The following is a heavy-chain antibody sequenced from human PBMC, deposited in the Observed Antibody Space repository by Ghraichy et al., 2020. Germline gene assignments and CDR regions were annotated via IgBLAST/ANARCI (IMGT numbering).Heavy chain of an antibody. CDR3: ASSSPGYAFDI. D-gene: IGHD1-1*01. CDR2: IYYSGST. J-gene: IGHJ3*02. CDR1: GGSISSYY. Sequence: SETLSLTCTVSGGSISSYYWSWIRQPPGKGLEWIGYIYYSGSTNYNTSLKSRVTISVDTSKNQFSLKLSSVTAADTAVYYCASSSPGYAFDIWGQGTMVTVSS. V-gene: IGHV4-59*01.